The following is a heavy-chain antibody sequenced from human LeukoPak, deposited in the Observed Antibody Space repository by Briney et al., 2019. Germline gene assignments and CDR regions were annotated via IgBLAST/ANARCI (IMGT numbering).Heavy chain of an antibody. J-gene: IGHJ6*04. Sequence: SVKVSCKASGGTFSSYAISWVRQAPGQGLEWMGGIIPIFGTANYAQKFQGRVTITADKSTGTAYMELSSLRSEDTAVYYCAGGDIVVVPAAIPYYYYGMDVWGKGTTVTVSS. D-gene: IGHD2-2*01. CDR3: AGGDIVVVPAAIPYYYYGMDV. CDR2: IIPIFGTA. CDR1: GGTFSSYA. V-gene: IGHV1-69*06.